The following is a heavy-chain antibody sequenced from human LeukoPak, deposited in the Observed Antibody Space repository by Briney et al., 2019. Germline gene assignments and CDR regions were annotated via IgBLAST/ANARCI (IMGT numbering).Heavy chain of an antibody. CDR2: ITNTGSNT. CDR1: GFTFSTYA. CDR3: ARDGAAAAHYYGMEV. D-gene: IGHD6-13*01. J-gene: IGHJ6*02. Sequence: PGGSLRLSCAASGFTFSTYAMTWVRQAPGKGLEWVSTITNTGSNTYYADSVKGRFTISRDNSKNTLYLQMNSLRAEDSAMYYCARDGAAAAHYYGMEVWAQGTTVTVSS. V-gene: IGHV3-23*01.